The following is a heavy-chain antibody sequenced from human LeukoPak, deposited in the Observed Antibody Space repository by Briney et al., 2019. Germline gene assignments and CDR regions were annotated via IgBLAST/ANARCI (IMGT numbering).Heavy chain of an antibody. CDR3: ARGRSDYDFWSGFYNY. V-gene: IGHV3-48*03. J-gene: IGHJ4*02. Sequence: GGSLRLSCAAFGFTFSRYEMIWVRQAPGKGLEWLSYISSGSSSIYYADSVKGRFTISRDNDRNSLYLQMSSLRAEDTAVYYCARGRSDYDFWSGFYNYWGQGSLVTVSS. D-gene: IGHD3-3*01. CDR2: ISSGSSSI. CDR1: GFTFSRYE.